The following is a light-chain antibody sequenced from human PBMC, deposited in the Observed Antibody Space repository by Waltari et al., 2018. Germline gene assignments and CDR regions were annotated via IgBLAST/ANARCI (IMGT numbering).Light chain of an antibody. Sequence: QSALTQPASVPGSPGQPLTISCTGTSSDVGGYNYVSWYQQHPGKAPKLMIYDVSNRPSGVSNRFSGSKSGNTASLTISGLQAEDEADYYCSSYTSSSTLWVFGGGTKLTVL. V-gene: IGLV2-14*03. CDR1: SSDVGGYNY. CDR3: SSYTSSSTLWV. CDR2: DVS. J-gene: IGLJ3*02.